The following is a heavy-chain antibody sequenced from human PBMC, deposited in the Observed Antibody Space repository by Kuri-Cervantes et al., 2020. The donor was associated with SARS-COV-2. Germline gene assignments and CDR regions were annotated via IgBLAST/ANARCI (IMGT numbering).Heavy chain of an antibody. V-gene: IGHV3-20*01. CDR1: GFTFDDYG. CDR3: ARDGRAYSSSWQPSYH. Sequence: GESLKISCAASGFTFDDYGMSWVRQAPGKGLEWVSGINWNGGSTGYADSVKGRFTISRDNAKNSLYLQMNSLRAEDTALYHCARDGRAYSSSWQPSYHWGQGTLVTVSS. CDR2: INWNGGST. J-gene: IGHJ5*02. D-gene: IGHD6-13*01.